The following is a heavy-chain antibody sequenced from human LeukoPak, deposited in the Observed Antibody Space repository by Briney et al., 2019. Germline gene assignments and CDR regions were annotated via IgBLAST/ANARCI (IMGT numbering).Heavy chain of an antibody. CDR3: ASSRGDH. V-gene: IGHV1-69*04. Sequence: SVKVSCKASGGTFSSYAISWVRQAPGQGLEWMGRIIRILGIANYAQKLQGRVTITADKSTSTAYMGLSSLRSDDTAVYCCASSRGDHWGQGTLVTVSS. CDR1: GGTFSSYA. CDR2: IIRILGIA. J-gene: IGHJ4*02.